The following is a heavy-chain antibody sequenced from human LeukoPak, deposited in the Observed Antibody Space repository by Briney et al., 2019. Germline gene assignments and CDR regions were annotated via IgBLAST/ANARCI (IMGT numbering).Heavy chain of an antibody. Sequence: GGSLRLSCAASGFTFSSYAMHWVRQAPGKGLEWVAVISYDGSNKYYADSVKGRFTISRDNAKNSLYLQMNSLRAEDTAVYYCARDRDYYDSSGSYGLGYWGQGTLVTVSS. CDR3: ARDRDYYDSSGSYGLGY. D-gene: IGHD3-22*01. J-gene: IGHJ4*02. V-gene: IGHV3-30*04. CDR1: GFTFSSYA. CDR2: ISYDGSNK.